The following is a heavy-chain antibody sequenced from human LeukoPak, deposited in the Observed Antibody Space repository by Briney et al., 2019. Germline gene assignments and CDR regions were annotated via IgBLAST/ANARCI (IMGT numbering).Heavy chain of an antibody. V-gene: IGHV4-59*11. CDR1: GGSISSHY. CDR2: IYYSGST. D-gene: IGHD3-3*01. J-gene: IGHJ4*02. Sequence: NSSETLSLTCTVSGGSISSHYWSWIRQPPGKGLEWIGYIYYSGSTNYNPSLKSRVTISVDTSKNQFSLKLSSVTAADTAVYYCARAAGRELRFLEWSPTFDYWGQGTLVTVSS. CDR3: ARAAGRELRFLEWSPTFDY.